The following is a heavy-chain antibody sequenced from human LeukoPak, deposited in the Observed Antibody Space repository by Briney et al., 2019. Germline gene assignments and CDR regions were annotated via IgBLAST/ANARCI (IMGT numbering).Heavy chain of an antibody. CDR1: GGSFSNYY. J-gene: IGHJ6*02. CDR2: INHSGGT. Sequence: PSETLSLTCAVYGGSFSNYYWSWIRQAPGKGLEWIGEINHSGGTNYNPSHKSRVTISVGTSKNQFSLKLTSVTAADTAVYYCATRDVWGQGTTVTVSS. CDR3: ATRDV. V-gene: IGHV4-34*01.